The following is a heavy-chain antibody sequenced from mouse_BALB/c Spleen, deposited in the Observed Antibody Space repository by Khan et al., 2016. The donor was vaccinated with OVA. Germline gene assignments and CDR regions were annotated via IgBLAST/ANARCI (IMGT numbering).Heavy chain of an antibody. J-gene: IGHJ2*01. V-gene: IGHV1-7*01. Sequence: QVQLKESGAELAKPGASVKMSCKASGYTFTSYWMHWVKQRPGQGLEWIGYINPSAGYTDYNQKFKDKATLTADKSSSTAYMQLNSLTSEDSAVYYCARDRSDYGGQGTTLTVSS. CDR2: INPSAGYT. CDR1: GYTFTSYW. CDR3: ARDRSDY.